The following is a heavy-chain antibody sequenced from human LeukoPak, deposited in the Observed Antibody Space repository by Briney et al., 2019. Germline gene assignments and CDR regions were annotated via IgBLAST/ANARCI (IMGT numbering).Heavy chain of an antibody. D-gene: IGHD3-10*01. J-gene: IGHJ4*02. Sequence: PGGSLRLSCAASGFTFSSYGMSWVRQAPGKGLEWVSTISGSGGNTFYADSVKGRFTISRDNSKNSLYLQMDSLRAEDTAVYYCAKDRGALGELLAIFDNWGQGTLVTVSS. CDR1: GFTFSSYG. V-gene: IGHV3-23*01. CDR3: AKDRGALGELLAIFDN. CDR2: ISGSGGNT.